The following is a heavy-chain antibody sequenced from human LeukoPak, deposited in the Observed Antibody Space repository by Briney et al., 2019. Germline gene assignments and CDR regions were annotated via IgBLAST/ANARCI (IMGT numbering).Heavy chain of an antibody. CDR3: AREQRTFDY. J-gene: IGHJ4*02. D-gene: IGHD5-24*01. CDR2: IKPDGGEQ. V-gene: IGHV3-7*03. Sequence: GGSLRLSCEASGFTFRHSWLSWIRQTPGKGLEWVANIKPDGGEQYYVDSVKGRFTISRDNADNSLYLQLSSLRAEDTAVYYCAREQRTFDYWGQGILVTVSS. CDR1: GFTFRHSW.